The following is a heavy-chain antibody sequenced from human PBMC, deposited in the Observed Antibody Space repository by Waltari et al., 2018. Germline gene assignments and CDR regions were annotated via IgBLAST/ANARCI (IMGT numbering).Heavy chain of an antibody. CDR3: ARRSRGSGSYAFGAFDI. CDR1: GSISSTTYY. D-gene: IGHD1-26*01. J-gene: IGHJ3*02. V-gene: IGHV4-39*01. Sequence: QLQLQESGPGLVKPSETLSLTCTVSGSISSTTYYWGWIRQPPGKGLEWIGSMSSSGPTYDNPALKSRVTISVDTSKNQFSLRLSSVTAADTAVYYCARRSRGSGSYAFGAFDIWGQGTMVIVSS. CDR2: MSSSGPT.